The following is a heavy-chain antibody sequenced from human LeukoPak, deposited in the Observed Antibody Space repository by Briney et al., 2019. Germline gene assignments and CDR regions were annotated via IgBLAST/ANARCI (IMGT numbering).Heavy chain of an antibody. CDR3: ARYSSGWYSAFDI. Sequence: ASVKVSCKDSGYTFTGYYMHWVRQAPGQGLEWMGWINPNSGGTNYAQKFQGRVTMTRDTSISTAYMELSRLRSDDTAVYYCARYSSGWYSAFDIWGQGTMVTVSS. J-gene: IGHJ3*02. D-gene: IGHD6-19*01. CDR1: GYTFTGYY. CDR2: INPNSGGT. V-gene: IGHV1-2*02.